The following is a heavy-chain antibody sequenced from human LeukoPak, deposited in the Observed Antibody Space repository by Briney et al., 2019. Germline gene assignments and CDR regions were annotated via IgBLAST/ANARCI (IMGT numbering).Heavy chain of an antibody. CDR1: GFTFSSYS. J-gene: IGHJ3*02. CDR2: ISSSSSYI. Sequence: PGGSLRLSCAASGFTFSSYSMNWVRQAPGKGLEWVSSISSSSSYIYYADSVKGRFTISRDNAKNSLYLQMNSLRAEDTAVYYCARPGYYYDSSGYYGALDIWGQGTMVTVSS. D-gene: IGHD3-22*01. CDR3: ARPGYYYDSSGYYGALDI. V-gene: IGHV3-21*01.